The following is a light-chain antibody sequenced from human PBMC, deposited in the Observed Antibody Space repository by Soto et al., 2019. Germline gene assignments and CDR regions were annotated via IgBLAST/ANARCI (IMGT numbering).Light chain of an antibody. Sequence: QSALTQPASVSGSPGQAITISCTGTSSDIGFYNYVSWHQQHPGKAPKLIIYEVSNRPSGVSSRFSGSKSGNTASLTISGLRTEDEADYYCSSSRSGTTPYVVFGGGTQLTVL. V-gene: IGLV2-14*01. CDR3: SSSRSGTTPYVV. CDR1: SSDIGFYNY. J-gene: IGLJ2*01. CDR2: EVS.